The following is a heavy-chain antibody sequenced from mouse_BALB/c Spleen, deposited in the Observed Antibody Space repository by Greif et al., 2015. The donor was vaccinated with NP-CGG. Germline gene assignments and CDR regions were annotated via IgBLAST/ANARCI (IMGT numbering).Heavy chain of an antibody. V-gene: IGHV14-4*02. CDR2: IDPENGDT. CDR3: NAGDY. J-gene: IGHJ2*02. Sequence: VQLQQSGAELVRSGASVKLSCTASGFNIKDYYMHWVKQRPEQGLEWIGWIDPENGDTEYAPKFQGKATMTADTSSNTAFLQLSSLTSEDTAVYYCNAGDYWGQGTSLTVSS. CDR1: GFNIKDYY.